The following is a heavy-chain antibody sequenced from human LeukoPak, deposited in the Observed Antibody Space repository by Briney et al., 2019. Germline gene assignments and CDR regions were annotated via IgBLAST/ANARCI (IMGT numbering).Heavy chain of an antibody. CDR2: INPNSGGT. CDR3: ARGGAVLGTKYNWFDP. Sequence: EASVKVSCKASGYTFTGYYMHWVRQAPGQGLEWMGRINPNSGGTNYAQKFQGRVTMTRDTSISTGYMELSRLRSDDTAVYYCARGGAVLGTKYNWFDPWGQGTLVTVSS. CDR1: GYTFTGYY. J-gene: IGHJ5*02. D-gene: IGHD1-1*01. V-gene: IGHV1-2*06.